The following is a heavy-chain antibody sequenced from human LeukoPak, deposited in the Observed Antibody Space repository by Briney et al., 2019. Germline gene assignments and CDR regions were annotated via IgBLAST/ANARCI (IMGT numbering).Heavy chain of an antibody. CDR1: GFTFSTYA. D-gene: IGHD1-1*01. V-gene: IGHV3-21*01. Sequence: GGSLRLSCAASGFTFSTYAMNWVRQAPGKGLEWVSSISPRSDYIYYADSLKGRFTISRDNAKDSLYLQMNSLRAEDTAVYYCSRGGTDDPFNSWGQGTLVTVSS. CDR3: SRGGTDDPFNS. CDR2: ISPRSDYI. J-gene: IGHJ4*02.